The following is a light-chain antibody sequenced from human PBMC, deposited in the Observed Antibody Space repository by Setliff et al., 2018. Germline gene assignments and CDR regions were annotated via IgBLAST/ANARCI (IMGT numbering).Light chain of an antibody. CDR2: DVS. CDR3: CSYAGSYTSLYV. V-gene: IGLV2-11*01. CDR1: SSDVGGYKY. Sequence: QSVLTQPRSVSGSPGQSVTISCTGTSSDVGGYKYVSWYQQHPGKAPKLMIYDVSKRPSGVPDRFSGSKSGNTASLTISGLQAEDEADYYCCSYAGSYTSLYVFGTGTKV. J-gene: IGLJ1*01.